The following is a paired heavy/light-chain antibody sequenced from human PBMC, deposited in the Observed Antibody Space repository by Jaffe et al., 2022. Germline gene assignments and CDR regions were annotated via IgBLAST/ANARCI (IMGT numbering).Heavy chain of an antibody. Sequence: QVQLVQSGSELKKPGASVKVSCKASGYRFTTYVMSWVRQAPGQGLEWMGWIDTGTGNPSYAQGFTGRFVFSLDSSVNTAYLQINSLKAEDTGVYYCARDKVYNFNHIWGTYRSPLFDYWGQGTLVTVSS. CDR2: IDTGTGNP. V-gene: IGHV7-4-1*02. D-gene: IGHD3-16*02. CDR1: GYRFTTYV. J-gene: IGHJ4*02. CDR3: ARDKVYNFNHIWGTYRSPLFDY.
Light chain of an antibody. CDR2: WAS. CDR1: QNVLYSANNKNY. J-gene: IGKJ4*01. Sequence: DIVMTQSPDSLAVSLGERATINCKSSQNVLYSANNKNYLAWYQQKVGQPPKLLIYWASTRESGVPDRFTGSESGTDFTLTISNLQPEDVAVYYCQQYYSPPLTFGGGTKVEIK. V-gene: IGKV4-1*01. CDR3: QQYYSPPLT.